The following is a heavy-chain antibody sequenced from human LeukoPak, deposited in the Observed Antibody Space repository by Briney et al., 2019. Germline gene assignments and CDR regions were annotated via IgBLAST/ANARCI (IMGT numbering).Heavy chain of an antibody. V-gene: IGHV4-4*02. J-gene: IGHJ4*02. CDR1: LDSTTSNF. Sequence: PSETLSLTCTVSLDSTTSNFWSWVRHPPGKGLEWIGEIHRSGSPNYNPPLQSRVTISIDRSRNQIALELYSVTAADTAVYYCAREILGGFNPGAYWGQGTLVTVSS. D-gene: IGHD1-14*01. CDR2: IHRSGSP. CDR3: AREILGGFNPGAY.